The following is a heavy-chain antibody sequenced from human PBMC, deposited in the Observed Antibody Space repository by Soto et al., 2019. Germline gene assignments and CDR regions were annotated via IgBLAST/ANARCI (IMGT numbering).Heavy chain of an antibody. CDR1: GFTFSMYS. CDR3: ARDHLILPAHDFFYGSDV. D-gene: IGHD2-21*02. J-gene: IGHJ6*02. CDR2: IPQDGVDG. Sequence: GGSLRLSCEVSGFTFSMYSMSWVRQSPGKGLEWVAKIPQDGVDGHYADSVKGRFTISRDNGKNSLYLQLNYLRAEDTAVYYCARDHLILPAHDFFYGSDVWGRGATFTVS. V-gene: IGHV3-7*03.